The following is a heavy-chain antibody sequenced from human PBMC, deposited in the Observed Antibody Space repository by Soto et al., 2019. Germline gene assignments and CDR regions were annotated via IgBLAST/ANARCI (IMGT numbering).Heavy chain of an antibody. CDR2: INPSGGST. CDR3: ARGPGYSSSWSLTTYYYYGMDV. CDR1: GYTFTSYY. D-gene: IGHD6-13*01. V-gene: IGHV1-46*01. J-gene: IGHJ6*02. Sequence: ASVKVSCKASGYTFTSYYMHWVRQAPGQGLEWMGIINPSGGSTSYAQKFQGRVTMTRDTSTSTVYMELSRLRSDDTAVYYCARGPGYSSSWSLTTYYYYGMDVWGQGTTVTVSS.